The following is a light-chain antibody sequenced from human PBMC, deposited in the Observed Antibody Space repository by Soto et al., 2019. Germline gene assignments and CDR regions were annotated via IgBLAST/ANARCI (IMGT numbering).Light chain of an antibody. CDR1: SSDVGGYNY. CDR3: SSYTSSDTRV. J-gene: IGLJ1*01. CDR2: EVS. V-gene: IGLV2-14*01. Sequence: QSALTQPASVSGSPGQSITISCTGTSSDVGGYNYVSWYQHHPGKAPKLMIYEVSNRPSGVSNRFSGSKSGNTASLTISGLQAEDEADSYRSSYTSSDTRVFGTGTQVTVL.